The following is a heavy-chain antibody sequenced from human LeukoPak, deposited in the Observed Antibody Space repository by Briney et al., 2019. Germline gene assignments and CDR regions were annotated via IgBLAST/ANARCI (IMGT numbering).Heavy chain of an antibody. V-gene: IGHV1-2*02. Sequence: GASVKVSCKASGYTFTGYYMHWVRQAPGQGLEWMGWINPNSGGTNYAQKFQGRVTMTRDTSISPAYMELSRLRSDDTAVYYCARDGSPYQLLYVSDYWGQGTLVTVSS. CDR3: ARDGSPYQLLYVSDY. CDR2: INPNSGGT. D-gene: IGHD2-2*02. CDR1: GYTFTGYY. J-gene: IGHJ4*02.